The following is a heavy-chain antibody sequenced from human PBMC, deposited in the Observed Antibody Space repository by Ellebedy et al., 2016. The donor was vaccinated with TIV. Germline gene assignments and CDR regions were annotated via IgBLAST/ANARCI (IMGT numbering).Heavy chain of an antibody. Sequence: MPSETLSPTCTVNDDSISGQYWSWIRLPAGRGPEWIGRVYSTGSANYNPSFGSRVTISVDTSKNQLSLRLTSVTVADTATYYCARMRSSRFDPWGQGVLVTVS. D-gene: IGHD6-6*01. V-gene: IGHV4-4*07. CDR3: ARMRSSRFDP. CDR2: VYSTGSA. J-gene: IGHJ5*02. CDR1: DDSISGQY.